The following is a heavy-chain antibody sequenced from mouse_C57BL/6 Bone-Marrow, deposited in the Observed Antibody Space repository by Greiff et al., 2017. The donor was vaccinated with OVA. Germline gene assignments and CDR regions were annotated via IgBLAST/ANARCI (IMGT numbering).Heavy chain of an antibody. V-gene: IGHV1-72*01. J-gene: IGHJ3*01. D-gene: IGHD2-3*01. Sequence: QVQLKQPGAELVKPGASVKLSCKASGYTFTSYWMHWVKQRPGRGLEWIGRIDPNSGGTKYNEKFKSKATLTVDKPSSTAYMQLSSLTSEDSAVYYCARYGYYFWFAYWGQGTLVTVSA. CDR3: ARYGYYFWFAY. CDR2: IDPNSGGT. CDR1: GYTFTSYW.